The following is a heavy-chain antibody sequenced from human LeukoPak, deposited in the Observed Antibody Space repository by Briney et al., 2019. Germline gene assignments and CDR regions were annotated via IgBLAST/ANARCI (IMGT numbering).Heavy chain of an antibody. Sequence: ASVKVSCTASGYTFTGYYMHWVRQAPGQGLEWMGWINPNSGGTNYAQKFQGRVTMTRDTSISTAYMELSRLRSDDTAVYYCARDDSSGPYRGYYYGMDVWGQGTTVTVSS. CDR1: GYTFTGYY. J-gene: IGHJ6*02. CDR3: ARDDSSGPYRGYYYGMDV. CDR2: INPNSGGT. D-gene: IGHD6-19*01. V-gene: IGHV1-2*02.